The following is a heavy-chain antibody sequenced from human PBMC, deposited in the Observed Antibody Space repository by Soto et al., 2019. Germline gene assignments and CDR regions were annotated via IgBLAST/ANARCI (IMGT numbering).Heavy chain of an antibody. J-gene: IGHJ5*02. CDR3: ARHSLALRKNNWFDP. V-gene: IGHV4-39*01. D-gene: IGHD3-3*02. CDR1: CDSIISSDFY. Sequence: SETLSLTCTVSCDSIISSDFYWGWVRQPPGKGLEWIGSIFFLGSSYYNPSLKSRVTMSVDTSKNQFSLRLRSVTAADTALYFCARHSLALRKNNWFDPWGQGIMVTVSS. CDR2: IFFLGSS.